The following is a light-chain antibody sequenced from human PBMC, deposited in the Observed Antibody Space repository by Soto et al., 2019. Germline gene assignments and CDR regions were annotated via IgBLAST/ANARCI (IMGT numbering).Light chain of an antibody. CDR1: QSINRW. CDR3: QQSYSTPPT. V-gene: IGKV1-39*01. CDR2: DAS. Sequence: GDIVTSTCRASQSINRWLAWYQQKPGKAPKLLIYDASSLESGVPSRFSGSGSGTDFTLTISSLQSEDFATYYCQQSYSTPPTFGQGTKVDIK. J-gene: IGKJ1*01.